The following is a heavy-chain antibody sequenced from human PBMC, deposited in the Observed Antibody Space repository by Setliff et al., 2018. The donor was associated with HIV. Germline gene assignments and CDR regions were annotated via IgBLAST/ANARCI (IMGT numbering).Heavy chain of an antibody. CDR1: GFSFSSYE. CDR2: IWNDGSNK. D-gene: IGHD3-3*01. CDR3: AKDTGDNDFWSGYRNYYGMDV. J-gene: IGHJ6*02. Sequence: GGSLRLSCAASGFSFSSYEMNWVRQAPGKGLEWVAVIWNDGSNKYYADSVKGRFTISRDNSKNTLYLEMNSLRAEDTAVYYCAKDTGDNDFWSGYRNYYGMDVWGQGTTVTVSS. V-gene: IGHV3-30*02.